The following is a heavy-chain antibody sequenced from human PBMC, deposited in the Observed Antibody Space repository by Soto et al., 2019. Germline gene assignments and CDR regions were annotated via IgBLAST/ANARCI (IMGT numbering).Heavy chain of an antibody. Sequence: ASVKVSCKASGYTFTGYYMHWVRQAPGQGLEWMGWINPNSGGTNYAQKLQGRVTMTRDTSISTAYMELSRLRSDDTAVYYCARSKPAYYYGMDVWGQGTTVTVSS. CDR3: ARSKPAYYYGMDV. J-gene: IGHJ6*02. CDR2: INPNSGGT. V-gene: IGHV1-2*02. CDR1: GYTFTGYY.